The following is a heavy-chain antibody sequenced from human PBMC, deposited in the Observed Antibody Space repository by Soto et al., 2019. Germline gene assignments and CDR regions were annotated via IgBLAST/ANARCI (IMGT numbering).Heavy chain of an antibody. J-gene: IGHJ5*02. D-gene: IGHD6-13*01. Sequence: GGSLRLSCAASGFTFSSYSMNWVRQAPGKGLEWVSYISSSSSTIFYTDSVKGRFTISRDNAKNSLYLQMNSLRAEDTAVYYCARHPERIAEIGWFDPWGQGTLVTVSS. V-gene: IGHV3-48*01. CDR2: ISSSSSTI. CDR3: ARHPERIAEIGWFDP. CDR1: GFTFSSYS.